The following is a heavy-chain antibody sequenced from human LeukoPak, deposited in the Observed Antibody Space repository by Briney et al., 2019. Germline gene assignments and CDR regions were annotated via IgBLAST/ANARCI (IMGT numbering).Heavy chain of an antibody. V-gene: IGHV3-7*03. J-gene: IGHJ4*02. D-gene: IGHD6-19*01. CDR3: VRDKGGWSPFDY. Sequence: GGSLRLSCAASGFTFSNYWMTWVRQAPGKGLEWVANINQGGSQKNYVDSVRGRFTIDRDDAKNSLYLRMNSLRAEDTAMYFCVRDKGGWSPFDYWGQGTLVTVSS. CDR2: INQGGSQK. CDR1: GFTFSNYW.